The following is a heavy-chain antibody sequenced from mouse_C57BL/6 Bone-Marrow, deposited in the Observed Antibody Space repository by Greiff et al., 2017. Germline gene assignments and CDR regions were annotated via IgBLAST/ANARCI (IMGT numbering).Heavy chain of an antibody. CDR3: ARGEGYYD. J-gene: IGHJ2*01. V-gene: IGHV1-82*01. CDR1: GYAFSSSW. D-gene: IGHD1-1*02. CDR2: IYPGDGDT. Sequence: QVQLQQSGPELVKPGASVKISCKPSGYAFSSSWMNWVKQRPGKGLEWIGRIYPGDGDTNYNGKFKGKATLTADKSSSTAYMQLSSLTSEDSAVYFCARGEGYYDWGQGTTRTVSS.